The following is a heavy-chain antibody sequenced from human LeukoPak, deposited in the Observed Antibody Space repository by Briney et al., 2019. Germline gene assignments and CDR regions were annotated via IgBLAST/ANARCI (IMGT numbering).Heavy chain of an antibody. D-gene: IGHD5-18*01. CDR3: AKDGRFTYAHDAFEI. Sequence: PGGSLRLSCAAPGFTFSMYAMSWVRQAPGKGLEWVSGMSARSGDTYYADSVKGRFTISRDNSNNMLYLEMNSLTAEDTALYHCAKDGRFTYAHDAFEIWGQGTTVTVSS. J-gene: IGHJ3*02. V-gene: IGHV3-23*01. CDR1: GFTFSMYA. CDR2: MSARSGDT.